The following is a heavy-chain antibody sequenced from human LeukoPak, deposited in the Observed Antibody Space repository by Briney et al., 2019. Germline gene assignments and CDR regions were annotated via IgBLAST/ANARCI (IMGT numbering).Heavy chain of an antibody. CDR2: IYYSGTT. V-gene: IGHV4-39*01. Sequence: SETLSLTCTVSGGSISSSSYYWGWIRQPPGKGLEWIGSIYYSGTTYYNPSLKSRVTISVDTPKNQFSLKLSSVTAADTAVYYCARHGPIGSTWYKEMFDYWGQGTLVTVSS. D-gene: IGHD6-13*01. CDR1: GGSISSSSYY. J-gene: IGHJ4*02. CDR3: ARHGPIGSTWYKEMFDY.